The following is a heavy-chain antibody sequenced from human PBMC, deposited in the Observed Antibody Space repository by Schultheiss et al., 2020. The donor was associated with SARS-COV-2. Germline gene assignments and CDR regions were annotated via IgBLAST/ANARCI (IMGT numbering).Heavy chain of an antibody. V-gene: IGHV3-33*01. D-gene: IGHD2-2*03. CDR2: IWYDGSNK. CDR3: ARDQVDIVVVPAAPDY. Sequence: GGSLRLSCAASGFTFSSYGMHWVRQAPGKGLELVAVIWYDGSNKYYADSVKGRFTISRDNSKNTLYLQMNSLRAEDTAVYYCARDQVDIVVVPAAPDYWGQGTLVTVSS. CDR1: GFTFSSYG. J-gene: IGHJ4*02.